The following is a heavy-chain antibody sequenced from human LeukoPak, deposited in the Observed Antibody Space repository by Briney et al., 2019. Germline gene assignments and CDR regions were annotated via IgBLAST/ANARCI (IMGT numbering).Heavy chain of an antibody. V-gene: IGHV1-69*02. CDR1: GGTFSSYT. CDR2: IIPILGIA. Sequence: SVKVSCKASGGTFSSYTISWVRQAPGQGLELMGRIIPILGIANYAQKFQGRVTITADKSTSTAYMELSSLRSEDTAVYYCASLQPLGIIDYWGQGTLVTVSS. CDR3: ASLQPLGIIDY. J-gene: IGHJ4*02. D-gene: IGHD7-27*01.